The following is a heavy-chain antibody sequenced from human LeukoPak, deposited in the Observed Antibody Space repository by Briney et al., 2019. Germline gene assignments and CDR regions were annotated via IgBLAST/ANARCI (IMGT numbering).Heavy chain of an antibody. V-gene: IGHV3-33*06. Sequence: GGSLRLSCAASKFTLSHYGIHWVRQAPGKGLEWVAVIWNDGSNQYYADSVKGRFTVSRDNSQNTLYLQMNSLRPEDTAVYYCAKDAQGGFDYSNSLENWGQGTLVTVSS. CDR1: KFTLSHYG. J-gene: IGHJ4*02. D-gene: IGHD4-11*01. CDR3: AKDAQGGFDYSNSLEN. CDR2: IWNDGSNQ.